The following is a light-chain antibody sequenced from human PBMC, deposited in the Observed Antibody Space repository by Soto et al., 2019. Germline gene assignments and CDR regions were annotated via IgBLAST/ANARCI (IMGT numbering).Light chain of an antibody. Sequence: DIQMTQSPSTLSASVGDRVTITCRASQSVTNWLAWYQQKPGKTPNLLIYDASRLQSGTPSRFSGSGSETEFTLTIYSLQPDDFATYYGQQYTTYPYTFGQGTKVEIK. V-gene: IGKV1-5*01. CDR2: DAS. CDR3: QQYTTYPYT. CDR1: QSVTNW. J-gene: IGKJ2*01.